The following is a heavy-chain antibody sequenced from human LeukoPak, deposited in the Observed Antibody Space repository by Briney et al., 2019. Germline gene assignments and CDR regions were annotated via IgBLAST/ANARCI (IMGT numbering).Heavy chain of an antibody. D-gene: IGHD3-16*01. Sequence: GGSLRLSCVASGFYFGGHAMHWLRQAPGKGLEWVAYITYGSDTIFYADSVKGRFTVSRDNAKNSLYLQMNSLRAEDTAVYYCARERDLGVFDYWGQGTLVTVSS. CDR1: GFYFGGHA. V-gene: IGHV3-48*04. CDR3: ARERDLGVFDY. CDR2: ITYGSDTI. J-gene: IGHJ4*02.